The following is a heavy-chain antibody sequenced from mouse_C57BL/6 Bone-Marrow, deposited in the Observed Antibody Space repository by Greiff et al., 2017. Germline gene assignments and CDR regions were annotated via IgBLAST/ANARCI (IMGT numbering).Heavy chain of an antibody. Sequence: QVQLQQPGAELVRPGASVKLSCKASGYTFTSYWMHWVKQRPGQGLEWIGVIDPSDSYTNYNQKFKGKATLTVDTSSSTAYMQLSSLTSEDSAVYYCARSLIYDGYAMDYWGQGTSGTVSS. D-gene: IGHD2-3*01. CDR3: ARSLIYDGYAMDY. V-gene: IGHV1-59*01. J-gene: IGHJ4*01. CDR1: GYTFTSYW. CDR2: IDPSDSYT.